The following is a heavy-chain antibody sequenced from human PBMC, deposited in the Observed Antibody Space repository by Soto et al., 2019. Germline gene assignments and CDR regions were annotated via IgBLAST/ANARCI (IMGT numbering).Heavy chain of an antibody. Sequence: EVQLVESGGGLVQPGGSLRLSCAASGFTFSRFELHWVRQAPGKGLEWISYISSSGSTAYYASSVEGRFTISRDNANISVYLQMVTLRAEDTALYYCTRAAWFPYLLFYWGQGALVTVSS. V-gene: IGHV3-48*03. J-gene: IGHJ4*02. CDR3: TRAAWFPYLLFY. CDR1: GFTFSRFE. D-gene: IGHD3-9*01. CDR2: ISSSGSTA.